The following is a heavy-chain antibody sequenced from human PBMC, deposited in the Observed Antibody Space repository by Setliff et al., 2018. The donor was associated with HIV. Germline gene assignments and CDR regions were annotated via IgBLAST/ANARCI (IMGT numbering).Heavy chain of an antibody. V-gene: IGHV1-18*01. CDR3: ARDGSEADYGDYQGYWYFDL. CDR1: GYTFRNYG. CDR2: ISTYNGNT. Sequence: ASVKVPCKASGYTFRNYGFSWVRQAPGQGLEWMGWISTYNGNTNYAQKVQGRVTMTTDTSTSTAYMELRSLRSDDTAVYYCARDGSEADYGDYQGYWYFDLWGRGTPVTGLL. J-gene: IGHJ2*01. D-gene: IGHD4-17*01.